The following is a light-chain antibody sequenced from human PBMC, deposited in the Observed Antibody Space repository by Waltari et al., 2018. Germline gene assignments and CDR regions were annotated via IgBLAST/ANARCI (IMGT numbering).Light chain of an antibody. J-gene: IGKJ1*01. V-gene: IGKV3-20*01. CDR3: QQHGTLPAT. CDR1: QTVGSSS. Sequence: EIVLTQSPATATLSPGERVTLSCRASQTVGSSSLSWYQQKPGQAPRLVIYRASRRATGIPDRFNGSGSGTDFSLTISRLEPEDFAVYYCQQHGTLPATFGQGTKVEIK. CDR2: RAS.